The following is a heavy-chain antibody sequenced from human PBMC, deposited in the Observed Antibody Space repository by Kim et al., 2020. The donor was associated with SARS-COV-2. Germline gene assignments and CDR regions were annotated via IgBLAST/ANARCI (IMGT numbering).Heavy chain of an antibody. J-gene: IGHJ6*02. Sequence: SVKVSCKASGGTFSSYAISWVRQAPGQGLEWMGGIIPIFGTANYAQKFQGRVTITADESTSTAYMELSSLRSEDPAVYYCARYYGVNYSGSGNNLYYYYSMDVWGQGTTVTVSS. CDR1: GGTFSSYA. V-gene: IGHV1-69*13. CDR3: ARYYGVNYSGSGNNLYYYYSMDV. CDR2: IIPIFGTA. D-gene: IGHD3-10*01.